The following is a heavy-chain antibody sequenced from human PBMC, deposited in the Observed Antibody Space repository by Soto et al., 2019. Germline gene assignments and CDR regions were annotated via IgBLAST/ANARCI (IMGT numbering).Heavy chain of an antibody. CDR3: ARLLRFPNYFDY. CDR2: IYYSGST. Sequence: SETLSLTCTVSGGSISSGGYYWSWIRQHPGKGLEWIGYIYYSGSTYYNPSLKSRVTISVDTSKNQFSLKLSSVTAADTAVYYCARLLRFPNYFDYRGQGTLVTVSS. CDR1: GGSISSGGYY. D-gene: IGHD3-3*01. V-gene: IGHV4-31*03. J-gene: IGHJ4*02.